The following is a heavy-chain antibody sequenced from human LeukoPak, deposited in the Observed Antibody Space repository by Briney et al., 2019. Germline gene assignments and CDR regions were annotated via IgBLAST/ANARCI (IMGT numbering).Heavy chain of an antibody. J-gene: IGHJ6*02. V-gene: IGHV3-23*01. CDR1: GLTFSNYA. CDR3: AKETAVVGWYHGMDV. D-gene: IGHD6-19*01. Sequence: GGSLRLSCAASGLTFSNYAMSWVRQAPGKGLEWVSAISVSGGSTYYADSVKGRFTISRDNSKNTLYLQMNSLRAEDTAVYYCAKETAVVGWYHGMDVWGQWTTVTVSS. CDR2: ISVSGGST.